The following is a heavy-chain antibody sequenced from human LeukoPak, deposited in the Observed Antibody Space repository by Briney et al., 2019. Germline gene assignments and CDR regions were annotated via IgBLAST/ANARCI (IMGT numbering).Heavy chain of an antibody. V-gene: IGHV1-2*02. CDR3: ARDPRSSGWFYYFDY. CDR2: INPNSGGT. D-gene: IGHD6-19*01. Sequence: ASVKVSCKASGYTFTSYGISWVRQAPGQGLEWMGWINPNSGGTNYAQKFQGRVTMTRDTSISTAYMELSRLRSDDTAVYYCARDPRSSGWFYYFDYWGQGTLVTVSS. J-gene: IGHJ4*02. CDR1: GYTFTSYG.